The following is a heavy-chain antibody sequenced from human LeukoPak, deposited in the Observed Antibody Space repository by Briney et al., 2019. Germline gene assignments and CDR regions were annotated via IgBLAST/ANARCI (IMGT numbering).Heavy chain of an antibody. J-gene: IGHJ4*02. CDR3: ARDYYDSSGYYYFFDY. CDR2: IYYSGST. CDR1: GGSISSGDYY. V-gene: IGHV4-30-4*01. D-gene: IGHD3-22*01. Sequence: PSETLSLTCTVSGGSISSGDYYWSWIRQPPGKGLEWIGYIYYSGSTYYNPSLKSRVTISVDTSKNQFSLKLSSVTAADTAVYYCARDYYDSSGYYYFFDYWGQGTLVTVSS.